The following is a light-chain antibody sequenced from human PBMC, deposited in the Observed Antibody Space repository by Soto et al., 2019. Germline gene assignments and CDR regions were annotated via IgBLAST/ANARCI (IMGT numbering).Light chain of an antibody. V-gene: IGKV1-39*01. CDR3: QQSYSTPPDT. CDR1: HYISTN. CDR2: AAS. Sequence: DIQMTQSPSSLTASVGDRVTISCRASHYISTNLNWYQKKPGQAPKLLIHAASSLHSGVPSRVSGSGSGTDFTLTIDRLQPEDFATYYCQQSYSTPPDTFGQGTKLEIQ. J-gene: IGKJ2*01.